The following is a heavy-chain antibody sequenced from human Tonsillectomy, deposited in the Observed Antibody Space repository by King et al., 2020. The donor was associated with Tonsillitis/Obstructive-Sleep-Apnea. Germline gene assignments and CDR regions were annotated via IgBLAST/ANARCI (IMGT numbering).Heavy chain of an antibody. V-gene: IGHV3-74*01. CDR2: INGDGSST. D-gene: IGHD2-8*01. CDR3: TRESLYCTNGACYRATFDP. Sequence: VQLVESGGGLVQPGESLRLSCTASGFTFSNNCMHWVRDVPGLGLLWVSLINGDGSSTEYEDSVKGRLIISRDNAKNMRYLQMNSLRAEDTAVYYCTRESLYCTNGACYRATFDPWGQGTLVTVSS. J-gene: IGHJ5*02. CDR1: GFTFSNNC.